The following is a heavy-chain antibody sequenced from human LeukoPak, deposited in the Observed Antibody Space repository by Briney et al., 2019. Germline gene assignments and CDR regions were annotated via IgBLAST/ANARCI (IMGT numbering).Heavy chain of an antibody. V-gene: IGHV4-4*02. J-gene: IGHJ4*02. Sequence: PSGTLSPTCAVSGGSISSSNWWSWVRQSPGTGLEWIGKIYHTGSANYNPSLKSRVTLSVDKSKNQFSLKLSSVTAADTAVYYCAMSLISFDYWGQGTLVSVSS. CDR3: AMSLISFDY. CDR2: IYHTGSA. D-gene: IGHD2-8*01. CDR1: GGSISSSNW.